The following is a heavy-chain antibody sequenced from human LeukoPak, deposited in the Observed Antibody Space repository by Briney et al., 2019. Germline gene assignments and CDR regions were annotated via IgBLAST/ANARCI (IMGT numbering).Heavy chain of an antibody. CDR3: ARGMGATWQKTPPDY. J-gene: IGHJ4*02. CDR1: GYPFTGYY. D-gene: IGHD1-26*01. CDR2: INPNSGGT. V-gene: IGHV1-2*02. Sequence: ASVKVSCKASGYPFTGYYVHWVRQAPGQGLEWMGWINPNSGGTNYAQKFQGRVTMTRDTSTSTVYMELSSLRSEDTAVYYCARGMGATWQKTPPDYWGQGTLVTVSS.